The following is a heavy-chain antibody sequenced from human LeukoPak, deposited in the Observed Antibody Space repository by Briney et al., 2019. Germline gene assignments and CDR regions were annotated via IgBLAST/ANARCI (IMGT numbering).Heavy chain of an antibody. CDR1: EFTISDHY. V-gene: IGHV3-72*01. J-gene: IGHJ4*02. CDR3: TRHYFSD. D-gene: IGHD2-15*01. Sequence: GGSLRLSCAASEFTISDHYMDWVRQAPGKGLEWVGRTSNKADSYTTYYAASVKGRFTISRDDSKNLLYLQMKSLEDEDTAVYYCTRHYFSDWGQGTLVTVSS. CDR2: TSNKADSYTT.